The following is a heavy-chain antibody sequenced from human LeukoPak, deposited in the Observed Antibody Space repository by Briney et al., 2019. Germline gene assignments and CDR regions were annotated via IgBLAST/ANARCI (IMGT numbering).Heavy chain of an antibody. J-gene: IGHJ6*02. CDR3: ARVGYDSSGYLGYYYGMDV. D-gene: IGHD3-22*01. CDR1: GYTFTSYY. V-gene: IGHV1-46*01. Sequence: GASVKVSCKASGYTFTSYYMHWVRQAPGQGLEWMGIINPSGGSTSYAQKFQGRVTVTRDTSTSTVYMELSSLRSEDTAVYYCARVGYDSSGYLGYYYGMDVWGQGTTVTVSS. CDR2: INPSGGST.